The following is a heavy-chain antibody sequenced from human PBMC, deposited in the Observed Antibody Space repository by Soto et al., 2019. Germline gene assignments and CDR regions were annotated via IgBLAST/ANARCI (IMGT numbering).Heavy chain of an antibody. V-gene: IGHV1-69*02. CDR1: GGTFSSYT. J-gene: IGHJ4*02. D-gene: IGHD3-22*01. CDR2: IIPILGIA. Sequence: QVQLVQSGAEVKKPGSSVKVSCKASGGTFSSYTISWVRQAPGQGLEWMGRIIPILGIANYAQKFQGRVTIXXDXSXXTAYMELSSLRSEDTAVYYCARARSGFYDSSGYYYWGQGTLVTVSS. CDR3: ARARSGFYDSSGYYY.